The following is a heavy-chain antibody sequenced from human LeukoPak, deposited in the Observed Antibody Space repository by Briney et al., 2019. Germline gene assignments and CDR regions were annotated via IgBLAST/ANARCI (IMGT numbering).Heavy chain of an antibody. CDR1: GGGFTKFW. CDR3: ARATMVRGVIIKFDP. Sequence: GESLKISCEGSGGGFTKFWIGWVRQMPGKGLEWMGIIYPGDSDTRYSPSFQGQVTISADKSISTAYLQWSSLKASDTAMYYCARATMVRGVIIKFDPWGQGTLVTVSS. J-gene: IGHJ5*02. V-gene: IGHV5-51*01. D-gene: IGHD3-10*01. CDR2: IYPGDSDT.